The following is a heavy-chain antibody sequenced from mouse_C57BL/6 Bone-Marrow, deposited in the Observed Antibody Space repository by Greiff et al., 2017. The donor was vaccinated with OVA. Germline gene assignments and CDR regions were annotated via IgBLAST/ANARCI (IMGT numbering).Heavy chain of an antibody. CDR3: ARHLYDGYSLDY. D-gene: IGHD2-3*01. J-gene: IGHJ2*01. V-gene: IGHV1-55*01. Sequence: QVQLQQPGAELVKPGASVKMSCKASGSTFTSYWITWVKQRPGQGLEWIGDIYPGSGSTNYNEKFKSKATLTVDTSSSTAYMQLSSLTSEDSAVYYCARHLYDGYSLDYWGQGTTLTVSS. CDR1: GSTFTSYW. CDR2: IYPGSGST.